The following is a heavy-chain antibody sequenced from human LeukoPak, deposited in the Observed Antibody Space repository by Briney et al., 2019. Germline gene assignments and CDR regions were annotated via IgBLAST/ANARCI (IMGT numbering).Heavy chain of an antibody. Sequence: PGGSLRLSCAASGFTFSSYWMHWVRQAPGKGLVWVSRINSDGSSTSYADSVKGRFTISRDNAKNTLYLQMNSLRAEDTAVYYCARDGEITFGGVNYFDYWGQGTLVTVSS. J-gene: IGHJ4*02. CDR3: ARDGEITFGGVNYFDY. CDR1: GFTFSSYW. D-gene: IGHD3-16*01. CDR2: INSDGSST. V-gene: IGHV3-74*01.